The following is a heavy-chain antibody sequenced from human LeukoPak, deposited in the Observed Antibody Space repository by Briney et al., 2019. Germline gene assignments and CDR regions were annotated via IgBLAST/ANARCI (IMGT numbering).Heavy chain of an antibody. CDR1: GFTFSSYA. J-gene: IGHJ4*02. CDR3: ARDPNSNTWQTFDY. CDR2: ISYDGSNK. V-gene: IGHV3-30-3*01. D-gene: IGHD6-13*01. Sequence: GRSLRLSCAASGFTFSSYAMHWVRQAPGKGLEWVAVISYDGSNKYYADSVKGRFTISRDNSKNTLYLQMNSLRAEDTAVYYCARDPNSNTWQTFDYWGQGTLVTVSS.